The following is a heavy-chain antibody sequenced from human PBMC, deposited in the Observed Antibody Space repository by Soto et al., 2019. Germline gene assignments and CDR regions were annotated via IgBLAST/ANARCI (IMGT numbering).Heavy chain of an antibody. Sequence: QVQLQESGPGLVKPSETLSLTCTVSGGSISSYYWSWIRQPPGKGLEWIGYIYYSGITKYNHSLKRRDTISVDTSKNQFSLKLSSVTAADTAVYYCARHKCLVLNAFDIWGQVKMVTVSS. V-gene: IGHV4-59*01. D-gene: IGHD6-19*01. CDR3: ARHKCLVLNAFDI. J-gene: IGHJ3*02. CDR1: GGSISSYY. CDR2: IYYSGIT.